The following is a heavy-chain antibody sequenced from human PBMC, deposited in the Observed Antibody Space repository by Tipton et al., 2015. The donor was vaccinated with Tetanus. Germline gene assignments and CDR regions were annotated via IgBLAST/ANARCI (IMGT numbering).Heavy chain of an antibody. J-gene: IGHJ4*02. D-gene: IGHD4-17*01. Sequence: QLVQSGAEVKKPGASVKVSCKASGYTFTSYGISWVRQAPGHWLEWMGWISAYNGNTNHAQKLQGRVTMTTDTSTSTAYMERRSLRSDDTAVYYCARDRLRGWDYGDYRFDYWGQGTLVTVSS. CDR2: ISAYNGNT. CDR1: GYTFTSYG. CDR3: ARDRLRGWDYGDYRFDY. V-gene: IGHV1-18*04.